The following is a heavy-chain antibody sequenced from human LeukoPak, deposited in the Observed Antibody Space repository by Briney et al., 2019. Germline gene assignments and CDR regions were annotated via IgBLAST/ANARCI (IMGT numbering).Heavy chain of an antibody. CDR2: ISSNGGST. D-gene: IGHD2-15*01. V-gene: IGHV3-64D*06. CDR3: VKGDIVVVVAAGFDY. J-gene: IGHJ4*02. Sequence: GGSLRLSCSASGFTFSSYAMHWVSQAQGKGLEYVSAISSNGGSTYYADSVKGRFTISRDNSKNTLYLQMSSLRAEDTAVYYCVKGDIVVVVAAGFDYWGQGTLVTVSS. CDR1: GFTFSSYA.